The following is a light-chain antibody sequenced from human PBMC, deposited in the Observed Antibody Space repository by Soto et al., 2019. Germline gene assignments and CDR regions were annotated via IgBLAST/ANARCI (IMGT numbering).Light chain of an antibody. CDR1: QSVSSSY. V-gene: IGKV3-20*01. CDR2: GAS. J-gene: IGKJ1*01. CDR3: QHYNSYSEA. Sequence: EIVLTHSPGTLSLSPGERATLSCRASQSVSSSYLSWYQQKPGQAPRLLIYGASRRATGIPDRFSGSGSVRDFTLTISRLEPEDFAVYYCQHYNSYSEAFGQGTKVDIK.